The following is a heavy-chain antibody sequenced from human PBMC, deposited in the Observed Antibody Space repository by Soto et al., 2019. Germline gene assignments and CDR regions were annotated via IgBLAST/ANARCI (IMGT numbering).Heavy chain of an antibody. CDR1: GGSFRGYY. CDR3: ARLGTEVLDP. J-gene: IGHJ5*02. CDR2: INHSGST. V-gene: IGHV4-34*01. Sequence: SETLALTCAVYGGSFRGYYWSWIRQPPGKGLEWIGEINHSGSTNYNPSLKSRVTISVDTSKNQFSLKLSSVTAADTAVYYCARLGTEVLDPWGQGTLVTVSS. D-gene: IGHD1-7*01.